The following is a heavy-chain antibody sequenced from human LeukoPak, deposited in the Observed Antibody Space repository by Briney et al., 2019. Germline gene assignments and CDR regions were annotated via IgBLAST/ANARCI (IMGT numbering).Heavy chain of an antibody. D-gene: IGHD3-22*01. Sequence: SETLSLTCTVSGGSISSYYWSWIRQPPGKGLEWIGYIYYSGSTYYNPSLKSRVTISVDTSKNQFSLKLSSVTAADTAVYYCAGSSGYYLNWFDPWGQGTLVTVSS. V-gene: IGHV4-59*06. J-gene: IGHJ5*02. CDR3: AGSSGYYLNWFDP. CDR1: GGSISSYY. CDR2: IYYSGST.